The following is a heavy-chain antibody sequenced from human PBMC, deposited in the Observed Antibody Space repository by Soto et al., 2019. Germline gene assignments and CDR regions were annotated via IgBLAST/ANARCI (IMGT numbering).Heavy chain of an antibody. CDR3: ARVPWGSLSGWKNYFDP. Sequence: ASVKVSCKTSGYTLSSYAVHWVRQAPGQRLEWMGWINGGNGDTRYSEKFQGRVTITRDTSASTVYMELSSLRSEDTAVYYCARVPWGSLSGWKNYFDPWGQGTLVTVSS. D-gene: IGHD6-19*01. V-gene: IGHV1-3*01. CDR2: INGGNGDT. J-gene: IGHJ5*02. CDR1: GYTLSSYA.